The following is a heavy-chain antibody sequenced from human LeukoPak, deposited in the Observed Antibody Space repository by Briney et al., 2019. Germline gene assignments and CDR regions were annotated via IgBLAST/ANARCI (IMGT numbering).Heavy chain of an antibody. CDR1: GYTFTSYA. CDR3: ARDPSSRSGGYAYYYYGMDV. J-gene: IGHJ6*02. V-gene: IGHV1-3*01. D-gene: IGHD5-12*01. CDR2: INAGNGNT. Sequence: ASVNVSCKASGYTFTSYAMHWVRQAPGQRLEWMGWINAGNGNTKYSQKFQGRVTITRDTSASTAYMELSSLRSEDTAVYYCARDPSSRSGGYAYYYYGMDVWGQGTTVTVSS.